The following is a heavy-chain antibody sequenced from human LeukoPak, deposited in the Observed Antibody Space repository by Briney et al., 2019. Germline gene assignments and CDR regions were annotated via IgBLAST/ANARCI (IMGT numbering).Heavy chain of an antibody. Sequence: ASVKVSCRASGYTFTSYGISWVRQAPGQGLEWMGWISAYNGNTNYAQKFQGRVTMTTDTSTSTAYMELRSLRSDDTAVYYWSMSYIRAIASSGWYGFDYWGQGTLVTVSS. J-gene: IGHJ4*02. CDR1: GYTFTSYG. V-gene: IGHV1-18*01. CDR2: ISAYNGNT. CDR3: SMSYIRAIASSGWYGFDY. D-gene: IGHD6-19*01.